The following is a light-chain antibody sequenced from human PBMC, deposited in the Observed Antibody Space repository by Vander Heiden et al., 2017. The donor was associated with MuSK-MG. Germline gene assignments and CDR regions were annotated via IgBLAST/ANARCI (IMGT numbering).Light chain of an antibody. V-gene: IGKV3-20*01. J-gene: IGKJ2*01. Sequence: CRASQSVRSSYLAWYQQKPGQAPRLLIYGASSRATGLPDTFSGRGSGTDFTLTITGLEPEAFAVYYCQQYDYSPYTFGQGTKLXIK. CDR1: QSVRSSY. CDR2: GAS. CDR3: QQYDYSPYT.